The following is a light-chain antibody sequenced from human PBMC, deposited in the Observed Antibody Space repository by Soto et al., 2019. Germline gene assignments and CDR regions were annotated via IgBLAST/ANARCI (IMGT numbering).Light chain of an antibody. Sequence: IQVTQSPSSLSSSVGDRVTLTCLASQGISSYLAWYKQKPGKVPKLLSYAASTLQSGVPSRVSGSGAGTEFTLTISSLQPEDVETYSCQKYNTAPFTFGQGTRLEI. CDR1: QGISSY. J-gene: IGKJ5*01. CDR3: QKYNTAPFT. V-gene: IGKV1-27*01. CDR2: AAS.